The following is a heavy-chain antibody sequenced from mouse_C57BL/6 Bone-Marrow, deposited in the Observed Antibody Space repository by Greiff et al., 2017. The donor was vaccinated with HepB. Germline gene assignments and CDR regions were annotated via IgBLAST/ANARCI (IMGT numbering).Heavy chain of an antibody. CDR3: ASPSYYGSSFAY. V-gene: IGHV1-55*01. CDR2: IYPGSGST. Sequence: VQLQQPGAELVKPGASVKMSCKASGYTFTSYWITWVKQRPGQGLEWIGDIYPGSGSTNYNEKFKSKATLTVDTSSSTAYMQLSSLTSEDSAVYYCASPSYYGSSFAYWGQGTLVTVSA. D-gene: IGHD1-1*01. CDR1: GYTFTSYW. J-gene: IGHJ3*01.